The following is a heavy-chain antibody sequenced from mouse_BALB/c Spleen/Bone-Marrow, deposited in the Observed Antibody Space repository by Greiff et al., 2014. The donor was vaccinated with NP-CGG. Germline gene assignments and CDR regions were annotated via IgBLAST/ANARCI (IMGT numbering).Heavy chain of an antibody. CDR3: ARNRDWVFAY. D-gene: IGHD4-1*01. CDR2: IYPGNNDA. Sequence: VPLQQSGTVLARPGASLRMSCKASGYTFSNYWVNWIKQRPGQGLGWIGAIYPGNNDAKYTQKFKAKAKLTAVTSTSTADMELSSLTNEDSAVYYCARNRDWVFAYWGQGTLVTVSA. CDR1: GYTFSNYW. J-gene: IGHJ3*01. V-gene: IGHV1-5*01.